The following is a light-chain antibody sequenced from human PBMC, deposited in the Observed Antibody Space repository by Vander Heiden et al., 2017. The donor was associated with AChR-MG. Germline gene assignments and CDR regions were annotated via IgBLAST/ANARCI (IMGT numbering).Light chain of an antibody. V-gene: IGKV1-39*01. CDR3: QQSYSTPRLT. CDR1: QSISSY. Sequence: IQMTQSPSSLSASVGDRVTIPCRASQSISSYLKWYQQKPGKAPKLLIYAASSLQSAVTSRFSGSGSGTDVTLTISSLQQEDVATYYCQQSYSTPRLTFGGGTKVEIK. CDR2: AAS. J-gene: IGKJ4*01.